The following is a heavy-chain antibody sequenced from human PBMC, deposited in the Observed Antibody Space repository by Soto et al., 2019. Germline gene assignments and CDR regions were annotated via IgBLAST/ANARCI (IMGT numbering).Heavy chain of an antibody. V-gene: IGHV5-51*01. D-gene: IGHD3-10*02. CDR3: ARCSGIDPNYYYYYGMDV. CDR1: GYSFTSYW. J-gene: IGHJ6*02. CDR2: IYPGDSDT. Sequence: GESLKISCKGSGYSFTSYWIGWVRQMPGKGLEWMGIIYPGDSDTRYSPSFQGQVTISADKSISTDYLQWSSLKASDTAKYYCARCSGIDPNYYYYYGMDVWGQGTTVTVS.